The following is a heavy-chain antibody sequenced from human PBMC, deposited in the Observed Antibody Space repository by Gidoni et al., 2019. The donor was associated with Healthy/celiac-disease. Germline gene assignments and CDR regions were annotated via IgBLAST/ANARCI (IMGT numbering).Heavy chain of an antibody. CDR2: ISGSGGST. V-gene: IGHV3-23*01. D-gene: IGHD2-21*01. Sequence: EVQLLESGGGLVQPGGSLRLSCEASGCTFSSYAMSWVRQAPGKGLEWVSAISGSGGSTYYADSVKGRFTISRDNSKNTLYLQMNSLRAEDTAVYYCANTLGGDGYSYFDYWGQGTLVTVSS. CDR1: GCTFSSYA. CDR3: ANTLGGDGYSYFDY. J-gene: IGHJ4*02.